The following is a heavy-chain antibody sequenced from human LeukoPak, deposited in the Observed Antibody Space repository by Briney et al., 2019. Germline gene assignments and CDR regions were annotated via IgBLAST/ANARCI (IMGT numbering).Heavy chain of an antibody. CDR1: GFTFTNYA. D-gene: IGHD2-21*02. J-gene: IGHJ4*02. Sequence: GGSLRLSCAASGFTFTNYAMHWVRQAPGKGLEWVAVIVHDGAHQYYADSVRGRFTISRDNSKNTVYLQMNGLRVEDTAIYYCAKDEGIVVVTATDFWGQGTMVTVSS. V-gene: IGHV3-30-3*01. CDR2: IVHDGAHQ. CDR3: AKDEGIVVVTATDF.